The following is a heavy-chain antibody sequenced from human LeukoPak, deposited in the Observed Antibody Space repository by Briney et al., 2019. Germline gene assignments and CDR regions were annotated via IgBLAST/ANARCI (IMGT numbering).Heavy chain of an antibody. Sequence: ASVKVSCKASGGTFSSYAISWVRQAPGQGLEWMGIINPSGGSTSYAQKFQGRVTMTRDTSTSTAYMELSSLRSEDTAVYYCARGGNSGSYFNDFDYWGQGTLVTVSS. CDR2: INPSGGST. V-gene: IGHV1-46*01. CDR3: ARGGNSGSYFNDFDY. CDR1: GGTFSSYA. D-gene: IGHD1-26*01. J-gene: IGHJ4*02.